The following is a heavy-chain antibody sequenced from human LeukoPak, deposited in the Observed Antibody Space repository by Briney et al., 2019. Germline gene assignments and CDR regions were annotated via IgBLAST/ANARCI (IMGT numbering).Heavy chain of an antibody. J-gene: IGHJ4*02. Sequence: SGGSLRLSCAASGFTFSSYAMSWVRQAPGKGLEWVSAISGDGGSTYYADSVKGRFTIFRDNSKYTLYLQMNSLRAEDTALYYCAKGSSTTCPCYRDYWGQGTLVTVSS. CDR1: GFTFSSYA. CDR2: ISGDGGST. D-gene: IGHD2-2*01. CDR3: AKGSSTTCPCYRDY. V-gene: IGHV3-23*01.